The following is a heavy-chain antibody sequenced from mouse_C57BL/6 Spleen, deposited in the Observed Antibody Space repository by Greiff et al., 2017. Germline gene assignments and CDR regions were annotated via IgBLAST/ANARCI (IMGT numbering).Heavy chain of an antibody. Sequence: QVQLQQPGAELVKPGASVKLSCKASGYTFTSYWMQWVKQRPGQGLEWIGDFDPSDSYTNYNEKFKGKATLTVDTSSTTAYMQLSSLTSEDTAVYDCARRPYDGYDYWGQGTTLTVSS. J-gene: IGHJ2*01. CDR3: ARRPYDGYDY. CDR2: FDPSDSYT. V-gene: IGHV1-50*01. D-gene: IGHD2-3*01. CDR1: GYTFTSYW.